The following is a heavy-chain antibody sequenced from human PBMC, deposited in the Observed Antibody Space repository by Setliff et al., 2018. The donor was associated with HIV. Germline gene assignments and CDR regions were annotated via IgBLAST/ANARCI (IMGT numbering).Heavy chain of an antibody. J-gene: IGHJ4*02. CDR1: GYSFTTYW. CDR3: ARGRWTESGKPFYFDY. D-gene: IGHD6-13*01. CDR2: IFPGDSDT. Sequence: GESLKISCKGSGYSFTTYWIVWVRQMPGKGLEWMGIIFPGDSDTRYSPSFQGQVTFSVDKSISVAYLHWSSLKASDTAIYYCARGRWTESGKPFYFDYWGQGRLVTVAS. V-gene: IGHV5-51*01.